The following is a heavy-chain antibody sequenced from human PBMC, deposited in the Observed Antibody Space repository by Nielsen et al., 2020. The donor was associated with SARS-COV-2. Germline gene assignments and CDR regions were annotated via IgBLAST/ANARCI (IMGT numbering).Heavy chain of an antibody. CDR3: AREGPGEYRHCSSTSCYNYGMDV. Sequence: GGSLRLSCAASGFMFSTYGMHWVRQAPGKGLEWVAVISYDGSYKYSADSVKGRFTISRDNSKNTLYLQMNSLRAEDTAVYYCAREGPGEYRHCSSTSCYNYGMDVWGQGTTVTVSS. CDR2: ISYDGSYK. CDR1: GFMFSTYG. V-gene: IGHV3-30*03. J-gene: IGHJ6*02. D-gene: IGHD2-2*01.